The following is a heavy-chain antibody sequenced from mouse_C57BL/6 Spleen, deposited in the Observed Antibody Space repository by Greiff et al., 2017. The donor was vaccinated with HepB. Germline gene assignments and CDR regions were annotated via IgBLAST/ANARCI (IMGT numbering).Heavy chain of an antibody. J-gene: IGHJ4*01. CDR2: IWSGGST. CDR3: ARYYGNYVRAMDY. D-gene: IGHD2-1*01. CDR1: GFSLTSYG. V-gene: IGHV2-2*01. Sequence: VQGVESGPGLVQPSQSLSITCTVSGFSLTSYGVHWVRQSPGKGLEWLGVIWSGGSTDYNAAFISRLSISKDNSKSQVFFKMNSLQADDTAIYYCARYYGNYVRAMDYWGQGTSVTVSS.